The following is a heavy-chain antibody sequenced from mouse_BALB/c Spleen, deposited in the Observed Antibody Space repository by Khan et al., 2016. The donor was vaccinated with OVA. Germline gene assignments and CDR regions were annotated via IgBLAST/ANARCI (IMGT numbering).Heavy chain of an antibody. D-gene: IGHD2-9*01. Sequence: EVQLQESGGALVKPGGSLKLSCAASGFTFSTYAMSWVRQTPEKRLEWVATINSDGDYTYYPDSVTGRFTISRDNAKNTLYLQMSSLKSEDTAMYYCSSSFYGYFAYWGQGTLVTVSA. CDR3: SSSFYGYFAY. V-gene: IGHV5-9-3*01. J-gene: IGHJ3*01. CDR2: INSDGDYT. CDR1: GFTFSTYA.